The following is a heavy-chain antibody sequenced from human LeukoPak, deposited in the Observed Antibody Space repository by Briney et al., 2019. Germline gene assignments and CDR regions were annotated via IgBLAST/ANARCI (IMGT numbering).Heavy chain of an antibody. V-gene: IGHV3-20*04. CDR2: INWNGGST. Sequence: GGSLRLSCAASGFTFDDYGMSWVRQAPGKGLEWVSGINWNGGSTGYADSVKGRFTISRDKAKNSMYLKMNSLRAEDTALYYCARDYYDSSGYYGPGGFDCWGQGTLVTVSS. J-gene: IGHJ4*02. CDR1: GFTFDDYG. CDR3: ARDYYDSSGYYGPGGFDC. D-gene: IGHD3-22*01.